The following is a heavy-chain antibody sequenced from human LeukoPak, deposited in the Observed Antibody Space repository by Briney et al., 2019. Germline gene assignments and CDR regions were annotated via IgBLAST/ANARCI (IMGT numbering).Heavy chain of an antibody. D-gene: IGHD5-18*01. CDR1: GFTVSSYS. CDR3: ARDFRIQLINYYFDY. V-gene: IGHV3-21*01. Sequence: PGGSLRLSCAASGFTVSSYSMTWVRQAPGKGLEWVSSISSSSSYIYYADSVKGRFTISRDDAKNSLYLQMNSLRAEDTAVYYCARDFRIQLINYYFDYWGQGTLVTVSS. J-gene: IGHJ4*02. CDR2: ISSSSSYI.